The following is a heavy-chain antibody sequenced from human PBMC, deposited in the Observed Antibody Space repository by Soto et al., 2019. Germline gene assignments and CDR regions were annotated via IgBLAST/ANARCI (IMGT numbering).Heavy chain of an antibody. CDR2: IKQDGSEK. J-gene: IGHJ5*02. D-gene: IGHD3-22*01. CDR1: GFTFSSYW. Sequence: EVQLVESGGGLVQPGGSLRLSCAASGFTFSSYWMSWVRQAPGKGLEWVANIKQDGSEKYYVDSVKGRFTISRDNAKNSLYLQMNSLRAEDTAVYYCARDRSSGYYPNWFDPWGQGTLVTVSS. CDR3: ARDRSSGYYPNWFDP. V-gene: IGHV3-7*01.